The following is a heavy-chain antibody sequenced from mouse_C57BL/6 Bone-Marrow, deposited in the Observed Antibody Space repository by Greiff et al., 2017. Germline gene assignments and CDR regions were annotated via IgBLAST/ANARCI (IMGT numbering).Heavy chain of an antibody. V-gene: IGHV3-6*01. D-gene: IGHD1-1*01. CDR2: ISYDGSN. CDR1: GYSITSGYY. J-gene: IGHJ4*01. Sequence: EVQLQESGPGLVKPSQSLSLTCSVTGYSITSGYYWNWIRQFPGNKLEWMGYISYDGSNNYHPSLKNRISITRDTSKNQFFLKLNSVTTEDTATYYCARDYGSSSYAMDYWGQGTSVTVSS. CDR3: ARDYGSSSYAMDY.